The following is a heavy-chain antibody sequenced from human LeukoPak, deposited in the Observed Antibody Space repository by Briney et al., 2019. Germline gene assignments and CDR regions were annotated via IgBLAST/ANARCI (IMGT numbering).Heavy chain of an antibody. CDR2: IYSGGST. J-gene: IGHJ4*02. Sequence: GGSLRLSCAASGFTFSSYAMSWVRQTPGKGLEWVSVIYSGGSTYYADSVKGRFTISRDNSKNTLYLQMNSLRAEDTAVYYCARIRHGSLDYWGQGTLVTVSS. CDR1: GFTFSSYA. D-gene: IGHD5-24*01. V-gene: IGHV3-53*01. CDR3: ARIRHGSLDY.